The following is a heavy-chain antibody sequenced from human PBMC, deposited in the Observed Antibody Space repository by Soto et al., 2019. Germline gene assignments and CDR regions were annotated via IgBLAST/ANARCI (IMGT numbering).Heavy chain of an antibody. Sequence: QVQLVQSGAEVKKPGASVKVSCKASGYTFTRSGISWVRQAPGQGPEWMGWISSYNGDPNYAQTFQGRVTMTTDTSTSTAYMELRSLRSDDTAVYYCAREGVAPYYYYGMDVWGQGTPVTVSS. CDR1: GYTFTRSG. CDR3: AREGVAPYYYYGMDV. V-gene: IGHV1-18*01. J-gene: IGHJ6*02. CDR2: ISSYNGDP. D-gene: IGHD5-12*01.